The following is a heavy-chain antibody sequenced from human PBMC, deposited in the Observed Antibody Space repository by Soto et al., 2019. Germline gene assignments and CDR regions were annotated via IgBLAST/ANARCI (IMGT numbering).Heavy chain of an antibody. CDR3: ARRAETNGWNGFGADKYYFDF. J-gene: IGHJ4*02. CDR1: GGTFSSYA. CDR2: IIPIFGTA. D-gene: IGHD1-1*01. V-gene: IGHV1-69*05. Sequence: SVKVSCKASGGTFSSYAISWVRQAPGQGLEWMGGIIPIFGTANYAQKFQGRVTVTSDTSINTVHMELSSLRSEDTAVYYCARRAETNGWNGFGADKYYFDFWGQGTLVTVSS.